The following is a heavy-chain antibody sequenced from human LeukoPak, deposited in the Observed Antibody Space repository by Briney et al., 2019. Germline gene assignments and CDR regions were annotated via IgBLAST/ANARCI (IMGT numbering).Heavy chain of an antibody. CDR2: ISGYNGNT. J-gene: IGHJ4*02. Sequence: ASVKVSCTASGYRFTIYGISWVRQAPGQGLEWMRWISGYNGNTNYAQKLQGRVTMTTDTTTSTAYMDLRSLRSDDTAVYYCAREYCSTTRCYMADYWGQGTLVTVSS. D-gene: IGHD2-2*01. CDR1: GYRFTIYG. V-gene: IGHV1-18*01. CDR3: AREYCSTTRCYMADY.